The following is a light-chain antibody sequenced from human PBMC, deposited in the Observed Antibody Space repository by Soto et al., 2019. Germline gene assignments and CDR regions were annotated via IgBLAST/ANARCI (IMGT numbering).Light chain of an antibody. CDR3: SSFTSINTGV. Sequence: QSVLTQPASVSGSPGQSITISCTGTSSDVGGYNYVSWYQQHPGKAPKLMIYEVSNRPSGVSNRFSGSKSSNTASLTISGLQAEDEADYYCSSFTSINTGVFGGGTQLTVL. CDR2: EVS. J-gene: IGLJ3*02. V-gene: IGLV2-14*01. CDR1: SSDVGGYNY.